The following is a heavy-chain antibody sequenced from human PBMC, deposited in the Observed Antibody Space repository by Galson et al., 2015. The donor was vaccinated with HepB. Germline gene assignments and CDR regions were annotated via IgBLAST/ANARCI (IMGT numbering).Heavy chain of an antibody. J-gene: IGHJ6*02. Sequence: SLRLSCAASGFTFSSYGMHRVRQATGKGQEGVAVIWYDGSNKYYADSVKGRFTSGRDNSKKTLYLQMKSLRAEDTAVYYCARNPSPGLAAACARMDVWGQGTTVTVSS. D-gene: IGHD6-13*01. CDR1: GFTFSSYG. CDR3: ARNPSPGLAAACARMDV. CDR2: IWYDGSNK. V-gene: IGHV3-33*01.